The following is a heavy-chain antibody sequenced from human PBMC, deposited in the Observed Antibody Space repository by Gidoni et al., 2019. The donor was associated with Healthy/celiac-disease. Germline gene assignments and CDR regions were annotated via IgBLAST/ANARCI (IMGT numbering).Heavy chain of an antibody. V-gene: IGHV4-59*01. Sequence: QVQLQESCPGLVKPSETLSLTRTASGGSISSYYWSLIRQPPGKGLEWIGYIYYSGSTNYNPSLKSQVTISVDTSKNQFSLKLSSVTAADTAVYYCARVNYDFWSGYLPSYYYYMDVWGKGTTVTVSS. D-gene: IGHD3-3*01. CDR1: GGSISSYY. J-gene: IGHJ6*03. CDR3: ARVNYDFWSGYLPSYYYYMDV. CDR2: IYYSGST.